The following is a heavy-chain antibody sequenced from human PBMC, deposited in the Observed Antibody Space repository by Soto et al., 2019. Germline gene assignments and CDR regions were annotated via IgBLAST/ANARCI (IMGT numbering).Heavy chain of an antibody. CDR1: GGTFSSYA. Sequence: GASVKVSCKASGGTFSSYAISWVRQAPGQGLEWMGGIIPIFGTANYAQKFQGRVTITADESTSTAYMKLSSLRSEDTAVYYCARVGIYSSGLITWGQGTLVTVSS. D-gene: IGHD6-19*01. V-gene: IGHV1-69*13. CDR3: ARVGIYSSGLIT. J-gene: IGHJ5*02. CDR2: IIPIFGTA.